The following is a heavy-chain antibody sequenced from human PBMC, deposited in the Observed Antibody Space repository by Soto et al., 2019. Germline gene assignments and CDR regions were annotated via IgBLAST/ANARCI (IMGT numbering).Heavy chain of an antibody. CDR1: GFTFSSYS. J-gene: IGHJ6*02. D-gene: IGHD2-2*01. CDR3: ARDLAPAARGYYYGMDV. CDR2: ISSSSSYI. Sequence: EVQLVESGGGLVKPGGSLRLSCAASGFTFSSYSMNWVRQAPGKGLEWVSSISSSSSYIYYADSVKGRFTISRDNAKNSLYLQMNSLRAEDTAVYYCARDLAPAARGYYYGMDVWGQGTTVTVSS. V-gene: IGHV3-21*01.